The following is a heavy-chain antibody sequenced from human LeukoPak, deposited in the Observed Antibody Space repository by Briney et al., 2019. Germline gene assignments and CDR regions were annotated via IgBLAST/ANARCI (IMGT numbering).Heavy chain of an antibody. CDR2: MNPNSGNT. Sequence: ASVKVSCKASGYTFTSYDINWVRQATGQGLEWMGWMNPNSGNTGYAQKFQGRVTITADESTSTAYMELSSLRSEDTAVYYCARASWGSSSWYSYYFDYWGQGTLVTVSS. CDR1: GYTFTSYD. J-gene: IGHJ4*02. V-gene: IGHV1-8*01. D-gene: IGHD6-13*01. CDR3: ARASWGSSSWYSYYFDY.